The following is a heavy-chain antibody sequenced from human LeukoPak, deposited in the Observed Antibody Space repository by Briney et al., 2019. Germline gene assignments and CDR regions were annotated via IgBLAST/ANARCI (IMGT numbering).Heavy chain of an antibody. J-gene: IGHJ4*02. CDR2: IYGADYTT. Sequence: GESLQISCKGSGYSFTSYWIGWVRQMPGKGLEWMGVIYGADYTTIYSPPFHGQITISADKSISTAYLQWTSLKASDTAMYYCARRPAGTRTFDYWGQGALVTVSS. V-gene: IGHV5-51*01. CDR1: GYSFTSYW. D-gene: IGHD1-7*01. CDR3: ARRPAGTRTFDY.